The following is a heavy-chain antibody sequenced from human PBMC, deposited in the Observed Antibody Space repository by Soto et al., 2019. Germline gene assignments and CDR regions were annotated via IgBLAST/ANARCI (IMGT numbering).Heavy chain of an antibody. V-gene: IGHV3-23*01. Sequence: GGSLRLSCAASGFTFSSYAMSWVRQAPGKGLEWVSAISGSGGSTYYADSVKGRFTISRDNSKNTLYLQMNSLRAEDTAVYYCARGRDLRFLEWLLFYFDYWGQGTLVTVSS. J-gene: IGHJ4*02. CDR2: ISGSGGST. CDR1: GFTFSSYA. CDR3: ARGRDLRFLEWLLFYFDY. D-gene: IGHD3-3*01.